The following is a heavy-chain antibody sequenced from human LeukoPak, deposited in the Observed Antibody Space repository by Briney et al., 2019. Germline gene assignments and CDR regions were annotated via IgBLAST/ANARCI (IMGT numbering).Heavy chain of an antibody. CDR1: GFTFSSYW. V-gene: IGHV3-74*01. Sequence: PGGSLRLSCAASGFTFSSYWMHWVRQAPGKGLVWVSRINSDGSNTTYADSVKGRFTISRDNAMNTLYLQMNSLRAEDTAVYSCTRAWRYGMDVWGQGTTVTVSS. J-gene: IGHJ6*02. CDR3: TRAWRYGMDV. CDR2: INSDGSNT. D-gene: IGHD5-12*01.